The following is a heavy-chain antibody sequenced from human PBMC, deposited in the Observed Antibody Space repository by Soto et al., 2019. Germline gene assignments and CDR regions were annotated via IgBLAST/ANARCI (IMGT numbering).Heavy chain of an antibody. V-gene: IGHV3-23*01. CDR1: GFTFSSYA. J-gene: IGHJ4*02. Sequence: EVQLLESGGGLVQPGGSLRLSCAASGFTFSSYAMSWVRQAPGKGLEWVSTTSSSGVSTYYAESVKGRFTISRDNSKNTFYLQMISLSAEDMAVYYCAKDGGYGWGSYYSDDWGQGTLVTVSS. D-gene: IGHD3-10*01. CDR2: TSSSGVST. CDR3: AKDGGYGWGSYYSDD.